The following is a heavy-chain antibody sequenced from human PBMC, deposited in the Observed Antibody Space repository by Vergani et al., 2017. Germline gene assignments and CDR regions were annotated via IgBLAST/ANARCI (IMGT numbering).Heavy chain of an antibody. CDR1: GFTFSACP. J-gene: IGHJ4*02. CDR2: ISARYPST. Sequence: EVQLLQSGGGVIQPGGSVRLSCAASGFTFSACPMTWVRQAPGKGLEWVSAISARYPSTYYADSVKGRFTISRDNSKNTLYLQMNSLRAEDTAVYYCAKVRSGAGSGYGAYWGQGTLVTVSS. D-gene: IGHD5-12*01. V-gene: IGHV3-23*01. CDR3: AKVRSGAGSGYGAY.